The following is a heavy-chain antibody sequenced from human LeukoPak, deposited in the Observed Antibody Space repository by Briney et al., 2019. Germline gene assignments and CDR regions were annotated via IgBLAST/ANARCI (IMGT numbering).Heavy chain of an antibody. V-gene: IGHV3-49*04. CDR2: IRSKAYGGTT. CDR1: GFTFGDYA. CDR3: TRPKAAHTPVGFDY. Sequence: PGGSLRLSCTASGFTFGDYAMSWVRQAPGKGLEWVGFIRSKAYGGTTEYAASVKGRFTISRDDSKSIAYLQMNSLKTEDTAVYYCTRPKAAHTPVGFDYWGQGTLVTVSS. J-gene: IGHJ4*02. D-gene: IGHD6-13*01.